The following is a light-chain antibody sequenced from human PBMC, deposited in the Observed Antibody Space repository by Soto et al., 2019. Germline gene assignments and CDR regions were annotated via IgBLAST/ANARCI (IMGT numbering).Light chain of an antibody. Sequence: IVLTQSPGTLSVSPGDRATLSCRASQTVSTTYFAWYQHKSGQAPRLLIYGSSSRATGIPDRFSGGGSGADFTLTISRLEPEDYALYYCQQHINWPLTFGGGTKV. V-gene: IGKV3D-20*02. CDR2: GSS. CDR1: QTVSTTY. CDR3: QQHINWPLT. J-gene: IGKJ4*01.